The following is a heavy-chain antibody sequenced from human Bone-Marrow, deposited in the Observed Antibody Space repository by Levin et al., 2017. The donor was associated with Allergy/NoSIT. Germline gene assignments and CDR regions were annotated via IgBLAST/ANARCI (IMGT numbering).Heavy chain of an antibody. CDR2: TSHNSGNT. D-gene: IGHD1-26*01. CDR1: GFTFRNYG. V-gene: IGHV3-23*01. CDR3: ARVGALALERRTPFDS. Sequence: GGSLRLSCAASGFTFRNYGMTWVRQAPGKGLEWVSVTSHNSGNTYYADSVRGRFTMSRDNSKNTLYLQMDSLRLEDTAVYYCARVGALALERRTPFDSWGQGTLVTVSS. J-gene: IGHJ4*02.